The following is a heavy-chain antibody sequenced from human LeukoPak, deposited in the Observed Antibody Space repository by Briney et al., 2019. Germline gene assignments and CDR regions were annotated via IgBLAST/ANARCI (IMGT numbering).Heavy chain of an antibody. D-gene: IGHD3-22*01. CDR3: AREVLYYYDSSGLLGLDY. CDR1: GFNLSNYN. J-gene: IGHJ4*02. V-gene: IGHV3-21*01. CDR2: ITVTTTFI. Sequence: GGSLRLSCAASGFNLSNYNMNWVRQAPGKGLEWVSSITVTTTFIYYADSVKGRFTISRDNAKNSLYLQMNTLRAEDTAVYYCAREVLYYYDSSGLLGLDYWGQGTLVTVSS.